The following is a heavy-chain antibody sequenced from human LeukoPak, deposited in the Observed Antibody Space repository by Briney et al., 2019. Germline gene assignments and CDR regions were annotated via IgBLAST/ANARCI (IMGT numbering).Heavy chain of an antibody. J-gene: IGHJ5*02. Sequence: SETLSLTCTVSGGSISSYYWSWIRQPPGKGLEWIGYIYYCGSTNYNPSLKSRVTISVDTSKNQFSLKLSSVTAADTAVYYCARHLYSGSPNVNWFDPWGQGTLVTVSS. V-gene: IGHV4-59*08. CDR2: IYYCGST. D-gene: IGHD1-26*01. CDR3: ARHLYSGSPNVNWFDP. CDR1: GGSISSYY.